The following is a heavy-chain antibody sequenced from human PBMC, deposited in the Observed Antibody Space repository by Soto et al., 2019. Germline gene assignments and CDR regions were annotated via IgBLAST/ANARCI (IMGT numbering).Heavy chain of an antibody. V-gene: IGHV1-8*02. Sequence: ASVKVSCKASGYTFTSYDINWVRQATGQGLEWMGWMNPNSGNTGYAQKFQGRVTMTRNTSISTAYMELSSLRSEDTAVYYCARGDCSSTSCYFDYWGQGTLVTVSS. J-gene: IGHJ4*02. CDR3: ARGDCSSTSCYFDY. CDR1: GYTFTSYD. CDR2: MNPNSGNT. D-gene: IGHD2-2*01.